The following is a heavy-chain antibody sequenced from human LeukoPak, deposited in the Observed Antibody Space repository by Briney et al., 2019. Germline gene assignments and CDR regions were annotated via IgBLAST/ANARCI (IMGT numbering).Heavy chain of an antibody. D-gene: IGHD2-2*01. Sequence: GGSLRLSCAASGFTFSSYSMNWVRQAPGKGLEWVSYISNSSSTIYYADSVKGRFTITRDNAKNSLYLQMNSLRAEDTAVYYCARDLLGYCSSTSCPTHYYYYGMDVWGQGTTVTVSS. V-gene: IGHV3-48*04. CDR3: ARDLLGYCSSTSCPTHYYYYGMDV. CDR1: GFTFSSYS. J-gene: IGHJ6*02. CDR2: ISNSSSTI.